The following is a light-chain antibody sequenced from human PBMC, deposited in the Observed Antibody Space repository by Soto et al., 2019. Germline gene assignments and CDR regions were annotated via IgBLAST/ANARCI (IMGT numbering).Light chain of an antibody. CDR2: KAS. J-gene: IGKJ1*01. CDR3: QQYGSSSPWT. V-gene: IGKV1-5*03. Sequence: DIQMTQSPSTLSASVGDRVTITCRASQSISSWLAWYQQKPGRAPKLLIYKASSLETGVPSRFSGSGSGTKFTLIISSLQPDDFASYYCQQYGSSSPWTFGQGTKVEIK. CDR1: QSISSW.